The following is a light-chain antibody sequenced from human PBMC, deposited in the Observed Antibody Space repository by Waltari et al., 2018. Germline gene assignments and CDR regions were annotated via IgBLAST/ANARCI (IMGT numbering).Light chain of an antibody. Sequence: QSVLTQPPSLSGAPGQRVTFSCTGSSSNIGAGYYVHWYQQLPGTAPKLLIYDNDKRPSGGPDRFSGSKSGTSASLAITGLQAEDEADYYCQSYDTTLRGSIFGGGTKLTVL. CDR1: SSNIGAGYY. V-gene: IGLV1-40*01. J-gene: IGLJ2*01. CDR2: DND. CDR3: QSYDTTLRGSI.